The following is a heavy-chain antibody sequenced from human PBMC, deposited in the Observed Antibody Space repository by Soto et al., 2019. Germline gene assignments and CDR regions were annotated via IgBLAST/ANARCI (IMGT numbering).Heavy chain of an antibody. V-gene: IGHV1-69*13. CDR1: GGTFSSYA. D-gene: IGHD6-19*01. CDR3: ARDSVAGYDAFDI. J-gene: IGHJ3*02. Sequence: SVKVSCKASGGTFSSYAISWVRQAPGQGLEWMGGIIPIFGTADYAQKFQGRVTITADESTSTAYMELSSLRSEDTAVYYCARDSVAGYDAFDIWGQGTMVTVSS. CDR2: IIPIFGTA.